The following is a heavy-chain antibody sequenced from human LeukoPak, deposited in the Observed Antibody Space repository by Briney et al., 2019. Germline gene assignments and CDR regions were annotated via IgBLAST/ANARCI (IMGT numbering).Heavy chain of an antibody. CDR2: ISSSSSTI. D-gene: IGHD6-13*01. CDR1: GFTFSSYS. V-gene: IGHV3-48*01. Sequence: GGSLRLSCAASGFTFSSYSTNWVRQAPGKGLEWVSYISSSSSTIYYADSVKGRFTISRDNAKNSLYLQMNSLRAEDTAVYYCARDPSAGKMDYWGQGTLVTVSS. CDR3: ARDPSAGKMDY. J-gene: IGHJ4*02.